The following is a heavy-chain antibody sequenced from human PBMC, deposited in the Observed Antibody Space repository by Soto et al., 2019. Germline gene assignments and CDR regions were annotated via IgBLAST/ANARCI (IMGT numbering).Heavy chain of an antibody. CDR3: ARGPRVVDPTYFDY. V-gene: IGHV4-31*11. CDR1: GGSFSGYY. J-gene: IGHJ4*02. CDR2: IYYSGST. Sequence: SETLSLTCAVYGGSFSGYYWSWIRQHPGKGMEWIGYIYYSGSTYYNPSLKSRVTISVDTSKNQFSLKLSSVTAAEPAVYYCARGPRVVDPTYFDYWGQGTLVTVSS. D-gene: IGHD2-15*01.